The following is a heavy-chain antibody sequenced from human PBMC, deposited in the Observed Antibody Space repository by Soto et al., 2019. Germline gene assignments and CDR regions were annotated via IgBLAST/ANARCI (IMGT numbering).Heavy chain of an antibody. CDR1: GGSISSGDYY. CDR2: IYYSGST. Sequence: QVQLQESGPGLVKPPQTLSLICTVSGGSISSGDYYWSWISQQPGKGLEWIGYIYYSGSTYYNPSLKSRVTISVDTSKNQFSLKLSSVTAVDTAVYYCARWWSGSRQGFDPWGQGTLVTVSS. J-gene: IGHJ5*02. CDR3: ARWWSGSRQGFDP. D-gene: IGHD3-3*01. V-gene: IGHV4-31*03.